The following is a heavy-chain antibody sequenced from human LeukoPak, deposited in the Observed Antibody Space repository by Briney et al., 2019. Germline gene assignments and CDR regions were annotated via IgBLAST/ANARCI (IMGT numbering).Heavy chain of an antibody. V-gene: IGHV3-21*01. D-gene: IGHD3-10*01. J-gene: IGHJ6*02. CDR3: ARSLLMVRGVIKDYYYYYGMDV. CDR1: GFTFSSYS. Sequence: PGGSLRLSCAASGFTFSSYSMNWVRQAPGKGLEWVSSISSSSSYIYHADSVKGRFTISRDNAKNSLYLQMNSLRAEDTAVYYCARSLLMVRGVIKDYYYYYGMDVWGQGTTVTVSS. CDR2: ISSSSSYI.